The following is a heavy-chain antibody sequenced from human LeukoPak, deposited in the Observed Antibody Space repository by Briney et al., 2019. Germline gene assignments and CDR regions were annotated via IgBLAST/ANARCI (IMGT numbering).Heavy chain of an antibody. CDR1: GFTFSSYS. D-gene: IGHD2-8*01. CDR3: ARTPTEYCTNGVCRYWYFDL. Sequence: GGSLRLSCAASGFTFSSYSINWVRQAPGKGLEWVSSISSRSSYIYYADSVKGRFTISRDNAKNSLYLQMNSLRAEDTAVFYCARTPTEYCTNGVCRYWYFDLWGRGTLVTVSS. CDR2: ISSRSSYI. V-gene: IGHV3-21*01. J-gene: IGHJ2*01.